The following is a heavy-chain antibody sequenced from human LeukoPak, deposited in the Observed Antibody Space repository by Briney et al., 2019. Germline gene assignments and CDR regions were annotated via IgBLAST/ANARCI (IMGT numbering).Heavy chain of an antibody. V-gene: IGHV3-23*01. Sequence: PGGSLRLSCAASGFPVSNNYMTWVRQAPGKGLEWVSAISTTGGTTYYADSVKGRFTISRDNSKNTLYLQMNSLRAGDTAVYYCAKRERVGTTIGHWGQGTLVTVSS. D-gene: IGHD1-26*01. CDR1: GFPVSNNY. J-gene: IGHJ4*02. CDR2: ISTTGGTT. CDR3: AKRERVGTTIGH.